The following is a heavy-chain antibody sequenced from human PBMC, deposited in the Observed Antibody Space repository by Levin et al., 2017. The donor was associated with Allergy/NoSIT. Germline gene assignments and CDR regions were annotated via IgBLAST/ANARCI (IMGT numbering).Heavy chain of an antibody. CDR2: IRNKAHGGTT. CDR3: ARGGPPNYDYNWRSYRDGYFDY. V-gene: IGHV3-49*04. D-gene: IGHD3-16*02. J-gene: IGHJ4*02. Sequence: PGESLKISCTGSGFTFGDYAMSWVRQAPGKGLEWVGFIRNKAHGGTTEYAASVKGRLTIPRDDSKSIAYLQMNSLKTEDTAVYFCARGGPPNYDYNWRSYRDGYFDYWGQGTLVTVSS. CDR1: GFTFGDYA.